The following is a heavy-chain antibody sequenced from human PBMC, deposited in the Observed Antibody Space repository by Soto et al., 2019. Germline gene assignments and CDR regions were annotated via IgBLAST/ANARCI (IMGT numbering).Heavy chain of an antibody. J-gene: IGHJ6*02. CDR3: ARERVNTAMDNYYYYGMDV. V-gene: IGHV1-69*13. CDR1: GYTFTSYY. CDR2: IIPIFGTA. D-gene: IGHD5-18*01. Sequence: SVKVSCKASGYTFTSYYMHWVRQAPGQGLEWMGGIIPIFGTANYAQKFQGRVTITADESTSTAYMELSSLRSEDTAVYYCARERVNTAMDNYYYYGMDVWGQGTTVPVCS.